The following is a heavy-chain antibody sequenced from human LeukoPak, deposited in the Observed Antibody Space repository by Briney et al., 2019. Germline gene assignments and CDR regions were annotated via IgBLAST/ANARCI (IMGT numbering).Heavy chain of an antibody. D-gene: IGHD3-9*01. CDR2: IYYSGST. CDR3: ASLQDILTGYTSDY. CDR1: GGSISSGGYY. J-gene: IGHJ4*02. V-gene: IGHV4-31*11. Sequence: SRTPSLTCAVSGGSISSGGYYWSWIRQHPGKGLEWIGYIYYSGSTYYNPSLKSRVTISVDTSKNQFSLKLSSVTAADTAVYYCASLQDILTGYTSDYWGQGTLVTVSS.